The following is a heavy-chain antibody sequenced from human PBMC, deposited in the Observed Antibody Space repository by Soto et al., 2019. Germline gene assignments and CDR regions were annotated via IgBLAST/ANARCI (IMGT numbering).Heavy chain of an antibody. CDR2: ITGTGGDT. Sequence: EVQLLESGGGLVQPGGSLRLSCAASGFPLSTYGMSWVRQAPGKGLEWVSSITGTGGDTYYADSVKGRFTSSRDNSNNMLYLQMKSLRVEDTAVYYCARIRGYWYGLDVWGQGTTITVSS. J-gene: IGHJ6*02. CDR1: GFPLSTYG. V-gene: IGHV3-23*01. CDR3: ARIRGYWYGLDV.